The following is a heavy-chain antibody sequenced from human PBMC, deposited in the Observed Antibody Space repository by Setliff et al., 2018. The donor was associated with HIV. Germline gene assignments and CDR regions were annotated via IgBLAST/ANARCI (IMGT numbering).Heavy chain of an antibody. Sequence: LSLTCSVSGYSINTAYYWGWIRQSPGKGLEWIGGFHHSGSTHYNPSLKSRVTISGQTSNNQFSLQLTSVTAADTAVYYCARQGAGYYYDSSAYYTGNGFDMWGQGTMVTVSS. D-gene: IGHD3-22*01. J-gene: IGHJ3*02. CDR1: GYSINTAYY. CDR3: ARQGAGYYYDSSAYYTGNGFDM. V-gene: IGHV4-38-2*01. CDR2: FHHSGST.